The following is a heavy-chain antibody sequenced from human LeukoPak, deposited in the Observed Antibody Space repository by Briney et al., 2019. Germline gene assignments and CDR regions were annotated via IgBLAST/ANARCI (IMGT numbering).Heavy chain of an antibody. J-gene: IGHJ4*02. Sequence: GGSLRLSCAASGFTVSSNYMSWVRQAPGQGLDWVSVIYSGGSTYYADSVKGRFTISRDNSKNTLYLQMNSLRAEDTAVYYCARVSGSYYFDYWGQGTLVTVSS. CDR2: IYSGGST. CDR1: GFTVSSNY. V-gene: IGHV3-53*01. D-gene: IGHD1-26*01. CDR3: ARVSGSYYFDY.